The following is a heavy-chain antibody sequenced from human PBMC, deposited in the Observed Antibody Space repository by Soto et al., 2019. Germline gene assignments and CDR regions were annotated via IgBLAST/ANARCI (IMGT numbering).Heavy chain of an antibody. V-gene: IGHV1-18*01. D-gene: IGHD6-6*01. J-gene: IGHJ6*02. CDR2: ISAYNGNT. Sequence: VSSKVSGYTFNRYGIRWVRQAPRQGLEWMGWISAYNGNTNYAQKLQGRVTMTTDTSTSTAYMELRSLRSDDTAVYYCARDLGIAAVRDYYSTDMDAWCQGNTLTIS. CDR3: ARDLGIAAVRDYYSTDMDA. CDR1: GYTFNRYG.